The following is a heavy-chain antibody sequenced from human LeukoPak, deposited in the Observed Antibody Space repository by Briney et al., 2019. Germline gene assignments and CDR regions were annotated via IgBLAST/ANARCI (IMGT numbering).Heavy chain of an antibody. V-gene: IGHV3-7*01. D-gene: IGHD3-10*01. CDR3: ARHKDQLLWFGELTFTYYMDV. Sequence: PGGSLRLSCAASGFTFSSYSMNWVRQAPGKGLEWVAHIKEDGNEQYYVDSVKGRFTISRDNAKSSLFLQMNSLRAEDTAVYYCARHKDQLLWFGELTFTYYMDVSGTGTTVTVSS. CDR1: GFTFSSYS. CDR2: IKEDGNEQ. J-gene: IGHJ6*03.